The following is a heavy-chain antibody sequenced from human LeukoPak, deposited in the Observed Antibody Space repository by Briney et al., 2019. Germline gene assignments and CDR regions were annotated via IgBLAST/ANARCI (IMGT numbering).Heavy chain of an antibody. D-gene: IGHD6-13*01. CDR3: ARPSGSWPNYFFDY. CDR2: INPNSGVT. Sequence: SVRVSCKASGGTFSSYAISWVRQAPGQGLEWMGWINPNSGVTNYAQRFQDRVTMTRDTSFSTAYMELNRLTSDDTAVYYCARPSGSWPNYFFDYWGQGTLVTVSS. CDR1: GGTFSSYA. J-gene: IGHJ4*02. V-gene: IGHV1-2*02.